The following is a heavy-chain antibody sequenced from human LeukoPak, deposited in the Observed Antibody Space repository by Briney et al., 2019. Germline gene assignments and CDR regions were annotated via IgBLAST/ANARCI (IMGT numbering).Heavy chain of an antibody. Sequence: GGSLRLSCAASGFTFSSYSMIWVRQAPGKGLEWVSAISSDSNYIYYADSVKGRFTISRDNAKKSLYLQMNSLTAEDTAVYYCFCGSRFVYHFDYWGQGTLVTVSS. CDR2: ISSDSNYI. CDR1: GFTFSSYS. CDR3: FCGSRFVYHFDY. J-gene: IGHJ4*02. V-gene: IGHV3-21*01. D-gene: IGHD2-21*01.